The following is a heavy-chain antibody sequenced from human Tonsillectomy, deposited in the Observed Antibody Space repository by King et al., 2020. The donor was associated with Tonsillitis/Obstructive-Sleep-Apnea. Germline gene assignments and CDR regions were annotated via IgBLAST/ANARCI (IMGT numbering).Heavy chain of an antibody. CDR2: IKSKTHGGTT. CDR3: TTYQLVVAGAYFDY. Sequence: QLVKSGGGLVKPGGSLRLSGAASGFTFRDAWMSWVRQAPGKGLEWVGRIKSKTHGGTTDYAAPVKGRFTISRDDSKNTVYLQMNSLKSEDTAVYYCTTYQLVVAGAYFDYWGQGTLVTVSS. D-gene: IGHD6-19*01. V-gene: IGHV3-15*01. J-gene: IGHJ4*02. CDR1: GFTFRDAW.